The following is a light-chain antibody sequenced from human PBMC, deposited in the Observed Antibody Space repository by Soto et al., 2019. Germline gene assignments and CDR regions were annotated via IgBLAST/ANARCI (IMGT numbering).Light chain of an antibody. CDR3: PYYDSILRGV. V-gene: IGLV1-40*01. CDR2: GNS. Sequence: QSVLTQPPSVSGAPGQRVTISCTGSSSNIGAGYDVHWYQQLPGTAPKLLIYGNSNRPSGVPDRFSGSKSGSSASLAITGLQDEDEAYYYCPYYDSILRGVFGGGTKLTVL. CDR1: SSNIGAGYD. J-gene: IGLJ3*02.